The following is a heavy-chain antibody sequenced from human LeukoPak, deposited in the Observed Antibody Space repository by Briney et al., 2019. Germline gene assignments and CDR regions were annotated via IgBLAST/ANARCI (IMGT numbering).Heavy chain of an antibody. CDR2: LLHDGSNE. J-gene: IGHJ3*02. CDR1: GFPFSSYL. CDR3: ARGQYGSGIHDAFDI. V-gene: IGHV3-30-3*01. Sequence: GGPLRLSCAPSGFPFSSYLIHWLRQAPGKRLEWGAVLLHDGSNEYYADSVKCRFTSSRDNSKNTLYLQMNSLRAEDTAVQYCARGQYGSGIHDAFDIWGQGTMVTVSS. D-gene: IGHD3-10*01.